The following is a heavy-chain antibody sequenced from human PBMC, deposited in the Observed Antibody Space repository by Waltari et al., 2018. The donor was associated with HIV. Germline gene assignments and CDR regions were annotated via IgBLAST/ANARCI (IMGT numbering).Heavy chain of an antibody. Sequence: QITLKESGPTLVKPTQTLTLTCTVSGFSLSTPGVGVAWIRQPPGKALEWLALIYWDDDKRYSPALRGRRTITKDTSENHVVRTGTKMDPVDTATYYCARRFSRGWCGWQLDYWGQGTLFTVSS. CDR3: ARRFSRGWCGWQLDY. CDR2: IYWDDDK. V-gene: IGHV2-5*02. D-gene: IGHD6-19*01. J-gene: IGHJ4*02. CDR1: GFSLSTPGVG.